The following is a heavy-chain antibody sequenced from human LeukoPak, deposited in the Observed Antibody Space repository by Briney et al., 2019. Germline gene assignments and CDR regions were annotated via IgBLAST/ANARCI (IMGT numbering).Heavy chain of an antibody. CDR2: IYYSGST. CDR3: ASLPGAAAGTGRFFYYFDY. D-gene: IGHD6-13*01. CDR1: GGSISSSSYY. Sequence: SETLSLTCTVSGGSISSSSYYWGWIRQPPGKGLEWIGSIYYSGSTYYNPSLTSRVTISVDTSKNQFSLKLSSVTAADTAVYYCASLPGAAAGTGRFFYYFDYWGQGTLVTVSS. V-gene: IGHV4-39*01. J-gene: IGHJ4*02.